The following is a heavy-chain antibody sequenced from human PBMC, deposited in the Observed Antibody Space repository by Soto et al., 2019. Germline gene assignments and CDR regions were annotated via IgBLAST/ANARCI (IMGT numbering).Heavy chain of an antibody. Sequence: EVQLVESGGGLVQPGGSLRLSCAASGFAFSSDNMNWVRQAPGKGLEWVSYISSSSSPIYYADSVKGRFTISRDNAKNSLYLRMNSVRDEDTAVYYCATAPTVYSYGYGYWGQGTLVTVSS. V-gene: IGHV3-48*02. CDR1: GFAFSSDN. J-gene: IGHJ4*02. CDR2: ISSSSSPI. D-gene: IGHD5-18*01. CDR3: ATAPTVYSYGYGY.